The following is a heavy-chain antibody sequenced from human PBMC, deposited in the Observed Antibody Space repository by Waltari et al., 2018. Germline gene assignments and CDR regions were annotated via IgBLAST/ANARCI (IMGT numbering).Heavy chain of an antibody. CDR2: MNPNSGNT. Sequence: QVQLVQSGAEVKKPGASVKVSCKASGYTFTSYDINWVRQATGQGLEWMGWMNPNSGNTGYAQKFQGRVTITRNTSISTAYMELSSLRSEDTAVYYCARYIAAAPYYYYYGMDVWGQGTTVTVSS. CDR1: GYTFTSYD. D-gene: IGHD6-13*01. CDR3: ARYIAAAPYYYYYGMDV. V-gene: IGHV1-8*03. J-gene: IGHJ6*02.